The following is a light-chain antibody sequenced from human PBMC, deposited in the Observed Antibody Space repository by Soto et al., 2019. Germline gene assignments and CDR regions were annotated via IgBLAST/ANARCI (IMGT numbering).Light chain of an antibody. J-gene: IGLJ2*01. CDR3: SSYAGNNVV. V-gene: IGLV2-8*01. Sequence: QPVLTQPPSASGSPGQSVTISCTGTSDDVGRYNYVSWYQQHPGKAPRLMIYEVTKRPSGVPDRFSGSKSGNTASLTVSGLQAEDEADYYCSSYAGNNVVFGGGTQLTVL. CDR1: SDDVGRYNY. CDR2: EVT.